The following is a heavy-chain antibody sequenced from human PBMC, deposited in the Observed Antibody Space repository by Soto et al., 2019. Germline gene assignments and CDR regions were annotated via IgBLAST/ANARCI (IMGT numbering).Heavy chain of an antibody. J-gene: IGHJ4*02. CDR2: IYHSGST. D-gene: IGHD6-13*01. CDR3: ARGDIAAAGKGPCDY. V-gene: IGHV4-30-2*01. Sequence: SETLSLTCAVSGGSISSGGYSWSWIRQPPGKGLEWIGYIYHSGSTYYNPSLKSRATISVDRSKNQFSLKLSSVTAADTAVYYCARGDIAAAGKGPCDYWGQGTLVTVSS. CDR1: GGSISSGGYS.